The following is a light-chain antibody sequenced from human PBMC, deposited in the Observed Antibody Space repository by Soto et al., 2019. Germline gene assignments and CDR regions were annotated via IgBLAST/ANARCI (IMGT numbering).Light chain of an antibody. CDR2: AAS. CDR3: QQSYSTPYT. V-gene: IGKV1-39*01. Sequence: DIQMTQSPSSLSASVGDRVTITCRASQSIRSYLNWYQQKPGKAPKLLIYAASSLQSGVPSRFSGSGSGTDFPLTISSLQPEDFATYYCQQSYSTPYTFGQGTKLEIK. CDR1: QSIRSY. J-gene: IGKJ2*01.